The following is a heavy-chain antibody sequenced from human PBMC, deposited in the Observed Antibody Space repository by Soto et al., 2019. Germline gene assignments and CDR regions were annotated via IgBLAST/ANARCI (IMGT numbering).Heavy chain of an antibody. V-gene: IGHV1-18*04. Sequence: ASVKVSCKASGYTFTIYGISWVRQAPGQGLEWMGWISAYNGNTDYAQKLQGRVTMTRDTSTSTVYMELSSLRSEDTAVYYCAREEFYQSSSWYYYGMDVWGQGTTVTVSS. CDR1: GYTFTIYG. CDR2: ISAYNGNT. J-gene: IGHJ6*02. CDR3: AREEFYQSSSWYYYGMDV. D-gene: IGHD6-13*01.